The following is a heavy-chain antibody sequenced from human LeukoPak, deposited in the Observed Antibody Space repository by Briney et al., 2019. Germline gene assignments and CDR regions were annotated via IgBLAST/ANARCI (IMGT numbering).Heavy chain of an antibody. D-gene: IGHD3-10*01. Sequence: GGSLRLSCAASGLTFSDYYMSWIRQAPGKGLEWVSAISGSGDSTYYADSVKGRFTISRDNSKNTLYLQMNSLRAEDTAVYYCVKLVGVGELFWGHFLEDFWGQGTLVTVSS. CDR1: GLTFSDYY. V-gene: IGHV3-23*01. J-gene: IGHJ4*02. CDR3: VKLVGVGELFWGHFLEDF. CDR2: ISGSGDST.